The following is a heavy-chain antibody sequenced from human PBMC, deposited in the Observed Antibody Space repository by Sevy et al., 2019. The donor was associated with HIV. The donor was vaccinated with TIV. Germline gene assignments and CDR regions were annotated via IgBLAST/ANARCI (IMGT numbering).Heavy chain of an antibody. CDR2: INRSGST. V-gene: IGHV4-34*01. CDR3: ARGGFLEWLPLRY. Sequence: SETLSLTCAVYGGSFSGYYWSWIRQPPGKGLEWIGEINRSGSTNYNPSLKRRVTISVDTSKNQFSLRLSSVTAADTAVYYCARGGFLEWLPLRYWGQGTLVTVSS. J-gene: IGHJ4*02. CDR1: GGSFSGYY. D-gene: IGHD3-3*01.